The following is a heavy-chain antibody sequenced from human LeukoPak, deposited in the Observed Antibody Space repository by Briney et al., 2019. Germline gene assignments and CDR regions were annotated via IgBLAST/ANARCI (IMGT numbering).Heavy chain of an antibody. D-gene: IGHD3-9*01. Sequence: GGSLRLSCAASGFTFSSCAMSWVRQAPGKGLEWVSAISGSGGSTYYADSVKGRFTISRDNSKNTLYLQMNSLRAEDTAVYYCAKDEYDILTGYSSDYFDYWGQGTLVTVSS. V-gene: IGHV3-23*01. CDR1: GFTFSSCA. CDR3: AKDEYDILTGYSSDYFDY. CDR2: ISGSGGST. J-gene: IGHJ4*02.